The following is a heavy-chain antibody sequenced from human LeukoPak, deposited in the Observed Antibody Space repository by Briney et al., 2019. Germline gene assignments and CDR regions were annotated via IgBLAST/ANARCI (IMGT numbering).Heavy chain of an antibody. Sequence: GRSLRLSCAASGFTFDDYAMHWVRQAPGKGLEWVSGISWNSGSIGYADSVKGRFTISRDNAKNSLYLQMNSLRAEDTALYYCARPPGRTGAFDIWGQGTMVTVSS. CDR3: ARPPGRTGAFDI. D-gene: IGHD3-10*01. CDR1: GFTFDDYA. J-gene: IGHJ3*02. V-gene: IGHV3-9*01. CDR2: ISWNSGSI.